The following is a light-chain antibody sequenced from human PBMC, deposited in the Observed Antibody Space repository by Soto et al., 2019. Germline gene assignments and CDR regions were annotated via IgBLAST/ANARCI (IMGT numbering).Light chain of an antibody. J-gene: IGKJ4*01. CDR2: AAS. V-gene: IGKV1-39*01. CDR3: QQSHSAPLT. CDR1: QNIGTH. Sequence: DVQMTQSPSSLSASVGDRVTISCRSSQNIGTHLNWYQHKPGRAPKLLIYAASTLQSEGPSRFSGSGSGTDFTLTLSGLQPEDFATYSCQQSHSAPLTFGGGTKVEIK.